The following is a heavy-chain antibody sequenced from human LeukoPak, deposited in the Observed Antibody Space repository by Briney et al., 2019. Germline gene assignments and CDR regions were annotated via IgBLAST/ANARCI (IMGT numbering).Heavy chain of an antibody. CDR1: GGSVDTHY. D-gene: IGHD5-24*01. CDR2: IRYTGST. J-gene: IGHJ5*02. Sequence: PSETLSLTCSVSGGSVDTHYWSWIRQPPGKGLEWIGYIRYTGSTTYNPSLKTRVSMSVDTSKNLFSLKLSSVTAADPAVYYCARDIGDDYTNWFDPWGQGTLVIVSS. CDR3: ARDIGDDYTNWFDP. V-gene: IGHV4-59*02.